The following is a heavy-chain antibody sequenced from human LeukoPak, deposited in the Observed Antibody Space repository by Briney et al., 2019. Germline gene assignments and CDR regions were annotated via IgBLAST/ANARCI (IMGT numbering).Heavy chain of an antibody. J-gene: IGHJ4*02. Sequence: PGGSLRLSCAASGFTFSYYSMNWVRQAPGKGLEWVLSISTSSTYIYYADSVKGRFTISRDNGKNSLYLQMNSLRAEDTAVYFCARDNPYYYDSSGYAYFDYWGQGTLVTVSS. CDR3: ARDNPYYYDSSGYAYFDY. D-gene: IGHD3-22*01. CDR1: GFTFSYYS. CDR2: ISTSSTYI. V-gene: IGHV3-21*01.